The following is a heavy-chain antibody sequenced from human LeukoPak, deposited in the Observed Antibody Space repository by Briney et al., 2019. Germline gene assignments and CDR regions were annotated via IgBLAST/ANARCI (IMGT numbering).Heavy chain of an antibody. CDR1: GYTFTSYA. CDR2: INAGNGNT. J-gene: IGHJ6*02. Sequence: GASVKVSCKASGYTFTSYAMHWVRQAPGQRLEWMGWINAGNGNTKYSQKFQGRVTITRDTSASTAYMELSSLRSEDTAVYYCARALAAANYYYYGMDVWGQGTTVTVSS. V-gene: IGHV1-3*01. D-gene: IGHD6-13*01. CDR3: ARALAAANYYYYGMDV.